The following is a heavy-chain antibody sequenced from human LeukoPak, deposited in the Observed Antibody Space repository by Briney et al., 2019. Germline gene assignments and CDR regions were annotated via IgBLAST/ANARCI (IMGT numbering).Heavy chain of an antibody. CDR3: ARSIGYNYYFDY. CDR2: MNPNSDNT. Sequence: ASVKVSCKASGYTFTNYDINWVRQVTGQGLEWMGWMNPNSDNTGYAQKFQDRVTITTNTSISTAYMELSSLRSEDTAVYYCARSIGYNYYFDYWGQGTLVTVSS. D-gene: IGHD1-1*01. CDR1: GYTFTNYD. J-gene: IGHJ4*02. V-gene: IGHV1-8*03.